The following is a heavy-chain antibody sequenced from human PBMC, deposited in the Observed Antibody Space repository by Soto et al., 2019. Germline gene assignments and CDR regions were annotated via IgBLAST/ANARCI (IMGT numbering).Heavy chain of an antibody. D-gene: IGHD6-6*01. CDR3: ARSIAARLYYFYGMDV. CDR1: DNTFIRYA. CDR2: ISDYNNNT. J-gene: IGHJ6*02. Sequence: GASVKVSCKASDNTFIRYAISWVRQAPGQGLEWMGWISDYNNNTKYAQKFQDRVTMTTDRSTSTAYMELRSLRADDTAVYYCARSIAARLYYFYGMDVWGQGTTVTVSS. V-gene: IGHV1-18*04.